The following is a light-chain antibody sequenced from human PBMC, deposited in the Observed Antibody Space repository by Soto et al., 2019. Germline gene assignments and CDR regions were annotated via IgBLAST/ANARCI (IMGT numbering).Light chain of an antibody. CDR3: HQFGYSPRT. Sequence: PGTLSLSPGETATLSCRASQTVNSDYLAWFQQRPGQAPRLLIFATSRRATDIPGRFSGSGSGTDFTLAIRRLEPEDFAVYYCHQFGYSPRTFGQGTKV. CDR1: QTVNSDY. V-gene: IGKV3-20*01. J-gene: IGKJ1*01. CDR2: ATS.